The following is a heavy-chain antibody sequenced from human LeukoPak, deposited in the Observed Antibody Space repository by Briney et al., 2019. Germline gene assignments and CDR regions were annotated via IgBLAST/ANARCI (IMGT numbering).Heavy chain of an antibody. V-gene: IGHV3-30*18. D-gene: IGHD3-3*01. CDR1: GFTFSSYG. CDR3: AKRGDYDFWSGYQNDIDY. J-gene: IGHJ4*02. CDR2: ISYDGSNK. Sequence: PGGSLRLSCAASGFTFSSYGMPWVRQAPGKGLEWVAVISYDGSNKYYADSVKGRFTISRDNSKNTLYLQMNSLRAEDTAVYYCAKRGDYDFWSGYQNDIDYWGQGTLVTVSS.